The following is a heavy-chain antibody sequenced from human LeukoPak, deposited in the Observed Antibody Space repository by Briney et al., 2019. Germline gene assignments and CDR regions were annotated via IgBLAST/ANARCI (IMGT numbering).Heavy chain of an antibody. CDR3: ARVGRFGDLLSDVFDI. CDR1: GGSINKYY. Sequence: NPSETLSLTCTVSGGSINKYYWTWIRQPAGKGLEWVGRIYSSGSTNRNPSLRSRVTMSVDTSKNQLTLNLRSVTAADTAIYYCARVGRFGDLLSDVFDIWGQGTMVTISS. V-gene: IGHV4-4*07. CDR2: IYSSGST. D-gene: IGHD3-10*01. J-gene: IGHJ3*02.